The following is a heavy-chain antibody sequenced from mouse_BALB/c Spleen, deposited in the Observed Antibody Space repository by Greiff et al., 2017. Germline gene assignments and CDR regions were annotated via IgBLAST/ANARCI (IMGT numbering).Heavy chain of an antibody. CDR1: GFTFSSYA. CDR3: ARRDGYDVAMDY. D-gene: IGHD2-2*01. V-gene: IGHV5-9-3*01. J-gene: IGHJ4*01. Sequence: EVNLVESGGGLVKPGGSLKLSCAASGFTFSSYAMSWVRQTPEKRLEWVATISSGGSYTYYPDSVKGRFTISRDNAKNTLYLQMSSLRSEDTAMYYCARRDGYDVAMDYWGQGTSVTVSS. CDR2: ISSGGSYT.